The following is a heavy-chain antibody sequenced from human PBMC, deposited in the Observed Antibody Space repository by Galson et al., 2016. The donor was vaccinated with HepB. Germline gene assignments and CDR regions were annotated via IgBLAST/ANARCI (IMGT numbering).Heavy chain of an antibody. Sequence: SVKVSCKASGGTFNKYDINWVRQAPGQGPEWVGGIIPTSGTTDYAPKLQARVTITADTSTSTAYMELRSLRPEDTAVYYCATSLRFFDWLFKFYFDNWGQGTLVTVSS. CDR3: ATSLRFFDWLFKFYFDN. CDR1: GGTFNKYD. V-gene: IGHV1-69*06. CDR2: IIPTSGTT. J-gene: IGHJ4*02. D-gene: IGHD3-9*01.